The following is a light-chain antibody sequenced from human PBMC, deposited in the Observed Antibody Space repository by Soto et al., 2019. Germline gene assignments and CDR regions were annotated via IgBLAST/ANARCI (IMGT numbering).Light chain of an antibody. CDR2: RAS. J-gene: IGKJ1*01. Sequence: EIVMTQSPATLSVSPGERGTFSCRASQNIYSNIAWYQQRPGQAPRLLIYRASTRATGVPARFSGSGSGTEFTLTISSLQSEDFAVYSCLQYHNLWAFGQGTKVDIK. CDR1: QNIYSN. V-gene: IGKV3-15*01. CDR3: LQYHNLWA.